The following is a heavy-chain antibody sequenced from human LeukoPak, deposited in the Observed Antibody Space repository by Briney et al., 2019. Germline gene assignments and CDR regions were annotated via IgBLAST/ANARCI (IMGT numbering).Heavy chain of an antibody. CDR3: ARAPYQLVIGPIFDY. V-gene: IGHV4-59*01. D-gene: IGHD6-13*01. CDR1: GGSISSYY. CDR2: IYYSGST. J-gene: IGHJ4*02. Sequence: SETLSLTCTVSGGSISSYYWSWIRQPPGKGLEWIGYIYYSGSTNYNPSLKSRVTISVDTSKNQFSLKLSSVTAADTAVYYCARAPYQLVIGPIFDYWGQGTLVTVSS.